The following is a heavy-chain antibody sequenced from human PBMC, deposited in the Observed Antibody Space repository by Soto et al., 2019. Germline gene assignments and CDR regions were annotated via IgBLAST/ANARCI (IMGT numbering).Heavy chain of an antibody. V-gene: IGHV3-20*04. CDR2: INWNGGST. D-gene: IGHD6-13*01. J-gene: IGHJ4*02. Sequence: RPGGSLRLSCAASGFTFDDYGMSWVRQAPGKGLEWVSGINWNGGSTGYADSVKGRFTISRDNAKNSLYLQMNSLRAEDTALYYCARGGSSSWTKTPFDYWGQGTLVTVSS. CDR1: GFTFDDYG. CDR3: ARGGSSSWTKTPFDY.